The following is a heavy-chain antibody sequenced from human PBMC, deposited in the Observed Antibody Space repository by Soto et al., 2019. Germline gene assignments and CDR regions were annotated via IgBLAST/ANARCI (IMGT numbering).Heavy chain of an antibody. CDR3: ARGWYYGSGSPFDP. CDR2: MNPNSGNT. D-gene: IGHD3-10*01. J-gene: IGHJ5*02. V-gene: IGHV1-8*01. CDR1: GYTFTSYD. Sequence: QVQLVQSGAEVKKPGASVKVSCKASGYTFTSYDINWVRQATGQGLEWMGWMNPNSGNTGYAQKLQGRGTMTRNTSISTAYMELSSLRSEDTDVYYCARGWYYGSGSPFDPWGQGTLVTVSS.